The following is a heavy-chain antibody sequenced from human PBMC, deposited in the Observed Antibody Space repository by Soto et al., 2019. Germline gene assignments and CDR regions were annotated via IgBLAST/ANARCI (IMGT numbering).Heavy chain of an antibody. CDR2: IIPMFGTS. D-gene: IGHD2-2*02. V-gene: IGHV1-69*13. CDR3: ARGSCSSTSCYKEYYFDL. Sequence: SVKVSCKASGGTFSGYAISWVRQAPGQGLEWMGEIIPMFGTSNYAQKFQGRVTITADESTSTAYMELSSLRSEDTAVYYCARGSCSSTSCYKEYYFDLWGQGTLVTVSS. CDR1: GGTFSGYA. J-gene: IGHJ4*02.